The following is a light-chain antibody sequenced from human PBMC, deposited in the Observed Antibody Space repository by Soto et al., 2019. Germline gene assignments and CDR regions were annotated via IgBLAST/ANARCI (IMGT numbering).Light chain of an antibody. J-gene: IGKJ4*01. V-gene: IGKV3-20*01. CDR1: QSVSSSY. CDR2: GAS. CDR3: QQYGSSPNLT. Sequence: EIVLTQSPGTLSLSPGERATLSCRASQSVSSSYLAWYQQKPGQAPRLLIYGASSRATGIPDRFSGSGSGTDFTLTISRLEPEDSAVYYCQQYGSSPNLTFGGGTKVEIK.